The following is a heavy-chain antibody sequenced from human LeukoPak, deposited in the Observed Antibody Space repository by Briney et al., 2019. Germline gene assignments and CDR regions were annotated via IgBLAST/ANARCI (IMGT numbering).Heavy chain of an antibody. J-gene: IGHJ3*02. V-gene: IGHV4-39*07. D-gene: IGHD5-18*01. CDR1: GGSISSSSYY. Sequence: SETLSLTCTVSGGSISSSSYYWGWIRQPPGKGLEWIGSIYYSGSTYYNPSLKSRVTISVDTSKNQFSLKLSSVTAADTAVYYCARSGYSYGADAFDIWGQGTMVTVPS. CDR3: ARSGYSYGADAFDI. CDR2: IYYSGST.